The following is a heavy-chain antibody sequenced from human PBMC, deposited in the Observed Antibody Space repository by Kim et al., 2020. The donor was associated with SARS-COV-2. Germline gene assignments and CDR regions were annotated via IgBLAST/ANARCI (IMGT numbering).Heavy chain of an antibody. CDR3: AKALRYSSWYTKPGFDY. CDR2: ISYDGSNK. CDR1: GFTFSSYG. V-gene: IGHV3-30*18. D-gene: IGHD6-13*01. Sequence: GGSLRLSCAASGFTFSSYGMHWVRQAPGKGLEWVAVISYDGSNKYYADSVKGRFTISRDNSKNTLYLQMNSLRAEDTAVYYCAKALRYSSWYTKPGFDYWGQGTLVTVSS. J-gene: IGHJ4*02.